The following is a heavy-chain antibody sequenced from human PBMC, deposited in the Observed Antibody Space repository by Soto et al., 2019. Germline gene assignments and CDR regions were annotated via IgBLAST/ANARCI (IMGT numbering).Heavy chain of an antibody. J-gene: IGHJ4*02. CDR3: ARTELRYFDWLFFDY. D-gene: IGHD3-9*01. Sequence: TSETLSLTCTVSGGSISSYYWSWIRQPPGKGLEWIGYIYYSGSTNYNPSLKSRVTISVDTSKNQFSLKLSSVTAADTAVYYCARTELRYFDWLFFDYWGQGTLVTVSS. CDR2: IYYSGST. CDR1: GGSISSYY. V-gene: IGHV4-59*01.